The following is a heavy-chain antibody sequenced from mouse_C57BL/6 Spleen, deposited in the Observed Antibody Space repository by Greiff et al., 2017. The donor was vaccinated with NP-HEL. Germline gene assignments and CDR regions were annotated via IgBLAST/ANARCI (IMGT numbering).Heavy chain of an antibody. CDR2: ISNGGGST. Sequence: EVQGVESGGGLVQPGGSLKLSCAASGFTFSDYYMYWVRQTPEKRLEWVAYISNGGGSTYYPDTVKGRFTISRDNAKNTLYLQMSRLKSEDTAMYYCARHGVGLGNYFDYWGQGTTLTVSS. J-gene: IGHJ2*01. CDR3: ARHGVGLGNYFDY. CDR1: GFTFSDYY. V-gene: IGHV5-12*01. D-gene: IGHD4-1*01.